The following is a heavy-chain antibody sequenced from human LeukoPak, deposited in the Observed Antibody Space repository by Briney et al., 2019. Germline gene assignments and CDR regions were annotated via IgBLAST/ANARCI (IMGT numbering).Heavy chain of an antibody. CDR2: IKSKTGGGTT. CDR3: TTGVVSEYDILTGYLSGSIY. V-gene: IGHV3-15*01. D-gene: IGHD3-9*01. Sequence: GGSLRLSCAASGFTFSNAWMSWVRQAPGKGLEWVGRIKSKTGGGTTDYAAPVKGRFTISRDDSKNTLYLQMNSLKTEDTAVYYCTTGVVSEYDILTGYLSGSIYWGQGTLVTVSS. J-gene: IGHJ4*02. CDR1: GFTFSNAW.